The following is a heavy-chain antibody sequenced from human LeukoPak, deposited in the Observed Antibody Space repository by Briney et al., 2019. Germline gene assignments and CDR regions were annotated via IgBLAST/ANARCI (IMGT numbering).Heavy chain of an antibody. Sequence: PGGSLRLSCAASGFTSSSYSMNWVRQAPGKGLEWVSSISSSSSYIYYADSVKGRFTISRDNAKNSLYLQMNSLRAEDTAVYYCARYYYDSSGYPWFDPWGQGTLVTVSS. V-gene: IGHV3-21*01. CDR3: ARYYYDSSGYPWFDP. CDR2: ISSSSSYI. J-gene: IGHJ5*02. CDR1: GFTSSSYS. D-gene: IGHD3-22*01.